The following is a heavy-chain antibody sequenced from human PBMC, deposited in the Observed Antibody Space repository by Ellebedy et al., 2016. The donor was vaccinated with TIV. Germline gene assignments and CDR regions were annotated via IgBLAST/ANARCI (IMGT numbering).Heavy chain of an antibody. CDR2: ISGSGGGT. J-gene: IGHJ6*02. CDR3: AKDMVFGDGKWEIDV. Sequence: PGGSLRLSCAASGFTFSSYTMSWVRQAPGKGLEWVSAISGSGGGTQYADSVKGRFTISRDNSRSTLYLQMNSLRAEDSAVYYCAKDMVFGDGKWEIDVWGQGTTVTVSS. V-gene: IGHV3-23*01. CDR1: GFTFSSYT. D-gene: IGHD1-26*01.